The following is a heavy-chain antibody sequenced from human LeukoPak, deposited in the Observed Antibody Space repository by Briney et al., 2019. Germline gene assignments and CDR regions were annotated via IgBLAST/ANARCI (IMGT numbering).Heavy chain of an antibody. CDR2: FDPENDER. CDR3: ATEVTSIVPDY. V-gene: IGHV1-24*01. J-gene: IGHJ4*02. Sequence: GAVKDFCKVSGDSLSEMPLYWVRQAPGERLEWMGGFDPENDERIYAQKFRGRVTMTEDTSTDTAYMELSSLSSDDTAVYYCATEVTSIVPDYWGQGTLVTVSS. D-gene: IGHD2-21*01. CDR1: GDSLSEMP.